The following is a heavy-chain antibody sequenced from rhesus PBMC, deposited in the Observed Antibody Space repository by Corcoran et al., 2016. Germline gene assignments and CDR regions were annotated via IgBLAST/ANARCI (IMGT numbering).Heavy chain of an antibody. Sequence: QVKLQQWGEGLVKPSETLSLTCAVYGGSISGYYYWSWIRQPPGKGLEWIGYIYGNRPSTKSNPPLKNRVTISKDTPKNQFSLKLSSVTAADTAVYYCAGRRIGYCTSTTCYRFGFDYWGQGVLVTVSS. CDR3: AGRRIGYCTSTTCYRFGFDY. CDR1: GGSISGYYY. CDR2: IYGNRPST. J-gene: IGHJ4*01. D-gene: IGHD2-2*01. V-gene: IGHV4-73*01.